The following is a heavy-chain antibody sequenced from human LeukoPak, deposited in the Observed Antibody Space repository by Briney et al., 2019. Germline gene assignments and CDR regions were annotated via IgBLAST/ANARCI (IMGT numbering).Heavy chain of an antibody. CDR3: AKDYRIGYSDHFDY. Sequence: GGSLRLSCVGSGFTFSSHAMSWVRQAPEKGLEWVSGIYESGQTTHYADSVKGRFSISRDNSMNTLYLQMDSLRGEDTAIYYCAKDYRIGYSDHFDYWGQGALVTVSS. CDR1: GFTFSSHA. D-gene: IGHD2-21*01. CDR2: IYESGQTT. V-gene: IGHV3-23*01. J-gene: IGHJ4*02.